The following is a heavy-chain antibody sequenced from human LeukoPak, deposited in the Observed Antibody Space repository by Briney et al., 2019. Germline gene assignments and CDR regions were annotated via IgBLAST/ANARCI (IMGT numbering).Heavy chain of an antibody. D-gene: IGHD1-26*01. CDR1: GXSISSYY. Sequence: SETLSLTCTVSGXSISSYYGSWIRQPPGKGLEWIGYIYYSGSTNYNPSLKSRVTISVDTSKNQFSLNLSSVTAADTAVYYCARQVVGAPFDNWGQGTLVTVSS. CDR2: IYYSGST. V-gene: IGHV4-59*08. J-gene: IGHJ4*02. CDR3: ARQVVGAPFDN.